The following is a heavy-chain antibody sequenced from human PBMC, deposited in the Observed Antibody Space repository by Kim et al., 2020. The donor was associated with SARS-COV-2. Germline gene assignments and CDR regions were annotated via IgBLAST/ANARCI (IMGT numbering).Heavy chain of an antibody. V-gene: IGHV3-48*01. J-gene: IGHJ2*01. CDR2: ISSSSSTI. Sequence: GGSLRLSCAASGFTFSSYSMNWVRQAPGKGLEWVSYISSSSSTIYYADSVKGRFTISRDNAKNSLYLQMNSLRVEDTAVYYCARDRPVTMVRGVKGGLWYFDLWGRGTLVTVSS. CDR1: GFTFSSYS. CDR3: ARDRPVTMVRGVKGGLWYFDL. D-gene: IGHD3-10*01.